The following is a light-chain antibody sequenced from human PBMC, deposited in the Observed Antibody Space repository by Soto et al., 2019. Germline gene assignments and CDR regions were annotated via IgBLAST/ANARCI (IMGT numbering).Light chain of an antibody. V-gene: IGKV3-15*01. CDR1: QSVSSY. J-gene: IGKJ3*01. CDR3: QQYNNWPPFT. Sequence: EIVLTQSPATLSLSPGEGATLSCRASQSVSSYLAWYQQKPGQAPRLLIYDASNRATGIPAGFSGSGSGTEFTLTISSLQSEDFAVYYCQQYNNWPPFTFGPGTKVDIK. CDR2: DAS.